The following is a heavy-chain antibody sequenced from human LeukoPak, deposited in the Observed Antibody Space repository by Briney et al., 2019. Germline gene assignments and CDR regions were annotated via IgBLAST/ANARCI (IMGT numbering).Heavy chain of an antibody. CDR1: GLTFGTSA. CDR2: VSFDGSNE. Sequence: PGGSLRLSCADSGLTFGTSAMHWARQAPGKGLEWVAVVSFDGSNEKYADSVRGRFTISRDNSKKMLYQQMNSLSREDTAVYYCVRGVGYTLLSWGQGTLVTVSS. D-gene: IGHD1-1*01. J-gene: IGHJ5*02. CDR3: VRGVGYTLLS. V-gene: IGHV3-30-3*01.